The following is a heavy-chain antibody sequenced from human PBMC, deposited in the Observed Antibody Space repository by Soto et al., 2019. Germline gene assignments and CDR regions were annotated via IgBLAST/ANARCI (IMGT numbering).Heavy chain of an antibody. CDR2: IFYSGST. V-gene: IGHV4-59*01. CDR3: ARRWGPTFDF. CDR1: GGSISSYY. D-gene: IGHD1-26*01. Sequence: QVQLQESGPGLVKPSETLSLTCTVSGGSISSYYWSWIRQPPGTGLEWIGYIFYSGSTNYNPSLKSRVTISVDTSKSQCSLKLSSVTAAYTAVYFCARRWGPTFDFWGQGTLVTVSS. J-gene: IGHJ4*02.